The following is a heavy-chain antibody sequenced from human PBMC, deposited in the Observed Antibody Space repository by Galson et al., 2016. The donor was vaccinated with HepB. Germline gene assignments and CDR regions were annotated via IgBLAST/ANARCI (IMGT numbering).Heavy chain of an antibody. CDR2: ISKDGRIK. D-gene: IGHD3-10*01. Sequence: SLRLSCAASGFIFSSYGMHWVRQAPGKGLEWVSVISKDGRIKTYAESEKGRFTISRDNSKNTLYLQMNTLRVEDTAVYYCAKEDGGSGSYLEYWGQGTLVTVSS. J-gene: IGHJ4*02. CDR1: GFIFSSYG. CDR3: AKEDGGSGSYLEY. V-gene: IGHV3-30*18.